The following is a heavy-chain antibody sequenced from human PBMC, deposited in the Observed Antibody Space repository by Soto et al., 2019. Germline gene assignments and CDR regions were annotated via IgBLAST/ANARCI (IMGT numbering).Heavy chain of an antibody. Sequence: EVQLVESGGGLVQPGGSLRISCKGSGFSFSSYWMSWVRQAPGKGLEWVASIKQDESEKYNVDSVKGRFTISRDNVDDSVFLHMNRLSAEDTAVYFCVRDVGFDYVNWGQGTLVTVSS. CDR1: GFSFSSYW. CDR2: IKQDESEK. D-gene: IGHD3-16*01. J-gene: IGHJ4*02. CDR3: VRDVGFDYVN. V-gene: IGHV3-7*01.